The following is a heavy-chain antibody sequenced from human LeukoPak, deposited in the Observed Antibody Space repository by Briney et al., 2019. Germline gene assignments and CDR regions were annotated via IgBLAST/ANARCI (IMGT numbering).Heavy chain of an antibody. CDR1: GVSISSNY. CDR3: ARGVSQQLDAFDI. CDR2: IYYSGST. Sequence: PSETLSLTCTVSGVSISSNYWSWIRQPPGKGLEWIGCIYYSGSTNYNPSLESRVTMSVDTSRNQFSLKVTSVTAADTAVYYCARGVSQQLDAFDIWGQGTMVTVSS. D-gene: IGHD6-13*01. J-gene: IGHJ3*02. V-gene: IGHV4-59*01.